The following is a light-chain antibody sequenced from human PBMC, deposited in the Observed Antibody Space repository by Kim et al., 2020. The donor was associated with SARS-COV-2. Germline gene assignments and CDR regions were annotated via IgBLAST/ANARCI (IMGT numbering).Light chain of an antibody. J-gene: IGLJ2*01. CDR2: YDR. Sequence: PGQTARITCGGRNIGTISVNWYQQKPGQGPVLVMKYDRDRPSGIPERISGSNSGNTATLTISRVEAGDEADYYCQVWDNYSDHVVFGGGTQLTVL. CDR3: QVWDNYSDHVV. V-gene: IGLV3-21*04. CDR1: NIGTIS.